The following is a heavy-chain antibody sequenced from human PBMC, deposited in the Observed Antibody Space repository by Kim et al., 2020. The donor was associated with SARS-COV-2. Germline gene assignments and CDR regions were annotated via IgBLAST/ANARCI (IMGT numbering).Heavy chain of an antibody. V-gene: IGHV3-11*01. D-gene: IGHD6-13*01. CDR3: ARVGSTVAAGSIDY. CDR2: ISNSGFTT. J-gene: IGHJ4*02. CDR1: GFHFSDYY. Sequence: GGSLRPSCAASGFHFSDYYMSWIRQAPGKGLEWVSYISNSGFTTHYADSVKGRFTISRDNAKNSLYLQMNSLRAEDMAVYYCARVGSTVAAGSIDYWGQGTLVTVSS.